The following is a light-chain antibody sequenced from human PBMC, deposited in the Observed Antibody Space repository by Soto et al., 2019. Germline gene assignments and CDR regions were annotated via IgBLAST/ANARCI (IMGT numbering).Light chain of an antibody. CDR2: DGS. V-gene: IGLV2-14*01. Sequence: HSALTQPASVSGSPARSITISCTGTSSDVGGYNYVSWYQQHPGKAPKLMISDGSNRPSGVSSRFSGAKSGNTASLTISGLQTEDEADYYCSSYTTGSTYVCGTGTKVTVL. CDR1: SSDVGGYNY. J-gene: IGLJ1*01. CDR3: SSYTTGSTYV.